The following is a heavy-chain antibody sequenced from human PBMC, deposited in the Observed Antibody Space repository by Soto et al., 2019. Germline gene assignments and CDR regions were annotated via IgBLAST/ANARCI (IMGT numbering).Heavy chain of an antibody. D-gene: IGHD2-15*01. V-gene: IGHV4-30-2*01. Sequence: SETLSLTCAVSGDSISSGEYSWSWIRQPPGKGLELIGYIFHSGSAYYNPSLKSRVTISVDTSKNQFSLKLSSVTAADTAVYYCARHTPATSISDHWGQGTLVTVSS. J-gene: IGHJ4*02. CDR2: IFHSGSA. CDR1: GDSISSGEYS. CDR3: ARHTPATSISDH.